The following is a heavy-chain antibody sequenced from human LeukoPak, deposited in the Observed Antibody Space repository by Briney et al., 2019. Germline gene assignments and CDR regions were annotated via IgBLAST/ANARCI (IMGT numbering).Heavy chain of an antibody. CDR1: GFTFSSYA. CDR3: ARRGPLYYYGMDV. V-gene: IGHV3-30-3*01. CDR2: ISYDGSNK. Sequence: GGSLRLSCAASGFTFSSYAMHWVRQAPGKGLEWVAVISYDGSNKYYADSVKGRFTISRDNSKNTLYLQMNSLRAEDTAVYYCARRGPLYYYGMDVRGQGTTVTVSS. J-gene: IGHJ6*02.